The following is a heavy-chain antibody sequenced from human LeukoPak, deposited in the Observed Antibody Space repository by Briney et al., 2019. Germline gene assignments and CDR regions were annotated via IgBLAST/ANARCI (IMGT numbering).Heavy chain of an antibody. V-gene: IGHV3-49*03. CDR1: GFTSGDYL. J-gene: IGHJ4*02. D-gene: IGHD6-19*01. CDR3: SRGSGWLSVY. CDR2: ISGGTT. Sequence: GGSLRLSCTASGFTSGDYLMSWFRQAPGKGLEWIGFISGGTTEYAASVKGRFTISRDDSTSIAYLQMNSLTTEDTAVYYCSRGSGWLSVYWGQGTLVTVSS.